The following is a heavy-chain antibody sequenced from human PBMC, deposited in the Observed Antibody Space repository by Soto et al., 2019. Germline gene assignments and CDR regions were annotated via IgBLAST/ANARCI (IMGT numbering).Heavy chain of an antibody. Sequence: QVQLQESGPRLVKPSQTLSLTCTVSGGSITRGGYYWTWIRQHPGKGLEWIGYIYYSGSTYYNPSLKSRLTMSVDTSKNQFSLKLSSMTAADTALYYCARVDSGGYAYFDYWGQGTLVTVSS. CDR3: ARVDSGGYAYFDY. V-gene: IGHV4-31*03. CDR2: IYYSGST. D-gene: IGHD5-12*01. J-gene: IGHJ4*02. CDR1: GGSITRGGYY.